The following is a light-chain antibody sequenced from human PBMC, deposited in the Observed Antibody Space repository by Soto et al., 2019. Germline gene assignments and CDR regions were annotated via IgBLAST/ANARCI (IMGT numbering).Light chain of an antibody. Sequence: IALTQSRATLSVSPGDRATHTCGASQSVVSSLAWYQQKPGQAPRLLIYLASTRATAVPARFSGSGSGTEFTLTISSLQSEDFAVYYCQQHVNWPPFAFGPGTKLEI. CDR2: LAS. CDR3: QQHVNWPPFA. CDR1: QSVVSS. J-gene: IGKJ2*01. V-gene: IGKV3-15*01.